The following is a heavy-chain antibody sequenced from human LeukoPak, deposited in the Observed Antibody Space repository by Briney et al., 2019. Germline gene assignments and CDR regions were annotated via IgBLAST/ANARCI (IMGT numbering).Heavy chain of an antibody. CDR3: ARDSVRGVIPYYYGMDV. CDR1: GFTVSSNY. V-gene: IGHV3-66*02. J-gene: IGHJ6*02. D-gene: IGHD3-10*01. Sequence: GGSLRLSCAASGFTVSSNYMRWVRQAPGKGLEWVSVIYSVGSTYYADSVKGRFTISRDNSKNTLYLQMNSLRAEDPAVYYCARDSVRGVIPYYYGMDVWGQGTTVTVSS. CDR2: IYSVGST.